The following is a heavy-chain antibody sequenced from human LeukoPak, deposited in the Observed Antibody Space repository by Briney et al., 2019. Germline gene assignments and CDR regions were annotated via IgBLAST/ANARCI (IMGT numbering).Heavy chain of an antibody. CDR1: GYTFTSYG. CDR3: ARDLTYYYDSSGPTPSDY. CDR2: ISAYNGNT. J-gene: IGHJ4*02. V-gene: IGHV1-18*01. Sequence: GASVNVSSKASGYTFTSYGISWVRQAPGQGLEWMGWISAYNGNTNYAQKLQGRVTMTTDTSTSTAYMELRSLRSDDTAVYYCARDLTYYYDSSGPTPSDYWGQGTLVTVSS. D-gene: IGHD3-22*01.